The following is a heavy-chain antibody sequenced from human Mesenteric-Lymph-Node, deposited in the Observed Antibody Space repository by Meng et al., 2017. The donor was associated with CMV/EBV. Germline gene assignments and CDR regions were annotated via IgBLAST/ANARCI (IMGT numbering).Heavy chain of an antibody. CDR2: ISSGGGSP. CDR1: GFSFSTFG. V-gene: IGHV3-64*02. J-gene: IGHJ3*02. CDR3: TRGSVEYSYGAFDI. Sequence: GGSLRLSCAASGFSFSTFGMHWVRQAPGKGLEYVSGISSGGGSPYYADSVKGRFIISRDNAKNTLYLQMGSLRPEDMALYYCTRGSVEYSYGAFDIWGQGTLVTVSS. D-gene: IGHD5-18*01.